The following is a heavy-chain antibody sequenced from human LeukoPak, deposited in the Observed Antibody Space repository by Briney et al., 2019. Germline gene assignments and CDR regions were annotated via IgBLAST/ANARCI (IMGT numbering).Heavy chain of an antibody. CDR3: ARGRSPHYYYGSGSSYFDY. D-gene: IGHD3-10*01. CDR1: GGSFSDYY. Sequence: PSETLSLTCAVYGGSFSDYYWSWIRQPPGKGLEWIGEINHSGSTNYNPSLKSRVTISIDTSNNQFSLKLSSVTAADTAVYYCARGRSPHYYYGSGSSYFDYWGQGTLVTVSS. V-gene: IGHV4-34*01. CDR2: INHSGST. J-gene: IGHJ4*02.